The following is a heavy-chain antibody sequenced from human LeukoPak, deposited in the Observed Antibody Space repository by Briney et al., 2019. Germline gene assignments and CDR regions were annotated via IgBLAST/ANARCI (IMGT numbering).Heavy chain of an antibody. CDR1: GFTFSSYG. CDR3: ARGRNVLRYFDWSDAFDI. Sequence: GRSLRLSCAASGFTFSSYGMHWVRQAPGKGLEWVAVISYDGSNKYYADSVKGRFTISRDNSKNTLYLQMNSLRAEDTALYHCARGRNVLRYFDWSDAFDIWGQGTMVTVSS. J-gene: IGHJ3*02. CDR2: ISYDGSNK. D-gene: IGHD3-9*01. V-gene: IGHV3-30*03.